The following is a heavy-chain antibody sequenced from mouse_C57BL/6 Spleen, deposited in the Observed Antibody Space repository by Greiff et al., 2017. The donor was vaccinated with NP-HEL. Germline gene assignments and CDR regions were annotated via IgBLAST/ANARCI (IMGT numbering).Heavy chain of an antibody. CDR3: ARAYYDYPRYFDV. V-gene: IGHV1-7*01. Sequence: VQLQQSGADLAKPGASVKLSCKASGYTFTSYWMHWVKQRPGQGLEWIGYINPSSGYTKYNQKFKDKATLTADKSSSTAYMQLSSLTYEDSAVYYCARAYYDYPRYFDVWGTGTTVTVSS. CDR1: GYTFTSYW. J-gene: IGHJ1*03. CDR2: INPSSGYT. D-gene: IGHD2-4*01.